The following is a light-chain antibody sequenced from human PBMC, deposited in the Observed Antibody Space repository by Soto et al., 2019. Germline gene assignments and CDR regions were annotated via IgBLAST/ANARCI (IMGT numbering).Light chain of an antibody. CDR3: SSYAGSTI. J-gene: IGLJ2*01. CDR1: XSDVGGYDF. Sequence: QSALTQPPSASXSPXXXVTISCTXXXSDVGGYDFVSWYQQHPGKAPKLVIYEVTRRPSGVPDRFSGSKSGNTASLTVSGLQAEDEAVYYCSSYAGSTIFGGGTKLTVL. V-gene: IGLV2-8*01. CDR2: EVT.